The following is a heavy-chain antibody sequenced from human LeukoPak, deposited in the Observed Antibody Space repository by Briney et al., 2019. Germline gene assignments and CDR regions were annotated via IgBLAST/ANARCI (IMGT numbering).Heavy chain of an antibody. CDR3: ARGDGPGSYLIDY. V-gene: IGHV3-30*04. CDR2: MSHDGSNI. CDR1: GFFFSNYA. J-gene: IGHJ4*02. Sequence: GQSLRLSCAASGFFFSNYALHWVRRAPGQGLKWLTLMSHDGSNIQYLESVRGRFTISRDNSKNTVYLQMNSLRDEDTAMYYCARGDGPGSYLIDYWGQGTLVTVSS. D-gene: IGHD3-10*01.